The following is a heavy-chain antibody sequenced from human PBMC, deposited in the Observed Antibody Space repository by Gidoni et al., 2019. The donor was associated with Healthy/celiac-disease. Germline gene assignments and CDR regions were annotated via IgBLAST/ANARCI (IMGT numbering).Heavy chain of an antibody. CDR1: GYSISSSNW. V-gene: IGHV4-28*01. CDR2: ISYSGST. J-gene: IGHJ4*02. D-gene: IGHD4-17*01. Sequence: QVQLQESGPGLVKPSDTLSLTCAVSGYSISSSNWWGWIRQPPGKGLEWIGYISYSGSTYYNPSLKSRVTMSVETSKNQFSLKLSSVTAVDTAVYYCARTVGYGDYGIYFDYWGQGTLVTVSS. CDR3: ARTVGYGDYGIYFDY.